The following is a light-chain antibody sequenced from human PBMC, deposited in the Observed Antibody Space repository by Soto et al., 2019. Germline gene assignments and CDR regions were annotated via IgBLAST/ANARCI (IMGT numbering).Light chain of an antibody. CDR1: QSVSSSY. J-gene: IGKJ1*01. V-gene: IGKV3-20*01. CDR2: GAS. CDR3: QQYGSSSWT. Sequence: EIVLTQSPGTLSLSPGERATLSCRASQSVSSSYLAWYQQKPGQAPRLLIYGASSRATGTPDRFSGSGSGTDFTLTISRLEPEDFAVYYCQQYGSSSWTFGQGTKVDIK.